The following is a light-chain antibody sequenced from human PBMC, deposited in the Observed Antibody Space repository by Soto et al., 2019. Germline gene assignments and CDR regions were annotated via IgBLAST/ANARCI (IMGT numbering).Light chain of an antibody. CDR2: DAS. CDR1: QNVSTY. CDR3: QQRTNWLT. J-gene: IGKJ3*01. V-gene: IGKV3-11*01. Sequence: EIVLTQSPATLSLSPGERATLSCRASQNVSTYLAWYQQKPGQAPRLLIYDASTRATGIPARFSGSGSGTDFTLTISSLEPEDFAVYYWQQRTNWLTFGPGTKVDIK.